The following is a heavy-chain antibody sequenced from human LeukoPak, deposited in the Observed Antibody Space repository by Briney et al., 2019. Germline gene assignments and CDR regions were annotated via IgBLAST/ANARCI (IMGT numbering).Heavy chain of an antibody. V-gene: IGHV3-9*01. CDR1: GFTFDDYA. CDR2: ISWNSGSI. CDR3: AKDIGGYYGSGSYYWSY. Sequence: QSGRSLRLSCAASGFTFDDYAMHWVRQAPGKGLEWVSGISWNSGSIGYADSVKGRFTISRDNAKNSLYLQMNSLRAEDTALYYCAKDIGGYYGSGSYYWSYWGKGTTVTVSS. J-gene: IGHJ6*04. D-gene: IGHD3-10*01.